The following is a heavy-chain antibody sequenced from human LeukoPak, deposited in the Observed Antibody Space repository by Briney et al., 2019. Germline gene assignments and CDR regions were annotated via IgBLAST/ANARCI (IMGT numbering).Heavy chain of an antibody. J-gene: IGHJ4*02. Sequence: GGSLRLSCAASGFTVSSNYMSWVRQAPGKGLEWVSVIYSGGSTYYADSVKGRFTISRDNSKNTLYLQMNSLRAEDTAVYYCAGSVVPAAPVTDYWGQGTLVTVSS. V-gene: IGHV3-53*01. CDR3: AGSVVPAAPVTDY. CDR1: GFTVSSNY. D-gene: IGHD2-2*01. CDR2: IYSGGST.